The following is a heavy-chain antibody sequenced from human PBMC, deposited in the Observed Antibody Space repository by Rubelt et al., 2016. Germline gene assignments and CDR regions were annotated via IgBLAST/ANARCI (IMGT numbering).Heavy chain of an antibody. CDR3: VRAPGTTVRFGFNP. V-gene: IGHV3-74*02. J-gene: IGHJ5*02. CDR1: GFAFRIYW. D-gene: IGHD1-7*01. Sequence: EVQLVEYGGGLVQPGGSLSLSCAASGFAFRIYWMHWVRQAPGEGLVWVSRINSDGSITNYADSVKGRFTISRDNAKNTLYLQMTSLRADYTALYYCVRAPGTTVRFGFNPWGQGTLVTVSS. CDR2: INSDGSIT.